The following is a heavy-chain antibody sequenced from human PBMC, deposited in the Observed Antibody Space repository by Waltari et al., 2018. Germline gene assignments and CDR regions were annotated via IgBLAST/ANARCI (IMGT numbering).Heavy chain of an antibody. D-gene: IGHD6-13*01. CDR3: ARARCSTSSCLFVSGFDP. J-gene: IGHJ5*02. CDR2: IYYSGST. V-gene: IGHV4-59*04. CDR1: SVSINSAF. Sequence: QLHLQESGPGLVEPSGTLYLTCSVASVSINSAFWGWIRQPPGKGLECLGNIYYSGSTYYSPSLDSRIAISVDTSRNQFFLSLTSVTAADTAVYYCARARCSTSSCLFVSGFDPWGQGILVTVSS.